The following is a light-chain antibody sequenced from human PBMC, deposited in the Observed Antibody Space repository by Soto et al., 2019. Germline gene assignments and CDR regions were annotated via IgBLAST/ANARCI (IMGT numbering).Light chain of an antibody. J-gene: IGKJ5*01. V-gene: IGKV1-13*02. CDR1: QDISNT. CDR3: QQCRSYHIT. CDR2: DAS. Sequence: AIQLTQSPSSLSASVGDRVTITCRASQDISNTVAWYQYMPGKGPKLLIYDASSLESGVPSRFSGSGSGTQFTLNISSLQPDDFATYICQQCRSYHITFGQGTRVEVK.